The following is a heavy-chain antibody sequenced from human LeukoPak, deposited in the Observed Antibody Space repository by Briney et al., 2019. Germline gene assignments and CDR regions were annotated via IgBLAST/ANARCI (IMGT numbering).Heavy chain of an antibody. V-gene: IGHV3-33*01. D-gene: IGHD3-9*01. J-gene: IGHJ3*02. CDR2: IWYDGSNK. CDR1: GFTLSSYG. CDR3: ARARGENDILTGYPGAFDI. Sequence: GGSLRLSCAASGFTLSSYGMHWVRQAPAKGLEWVAVIWYDGSNKYYADSVKGRFTISRDNSKNTLYLQMNSLRAEDTAVYYCARARGENDILTGYPGAFDIWGQGTMVTVSS.